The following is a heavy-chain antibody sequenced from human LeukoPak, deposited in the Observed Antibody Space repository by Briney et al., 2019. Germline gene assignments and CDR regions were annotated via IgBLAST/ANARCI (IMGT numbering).Heavy chain of an antibody. Sequence: ASVKVSCKASGYIFTGYYMHWVRQAPGQGLEWMGIINPSGGSTSYAQKFQGRVTMTRDMSTSTVYMELSSLRSEDTAVYYCARAGVVVVAATDYYYMDVWGKGTTVTVSS. CDR2: INPSGGST. D-gene: IGHD2-15*01. CDR1: GYIFTGYY. V-gene: IGHV1-46*01. CDR3: ARAGVVVVAATDYYYMDV. J-gene: IGHJ6*03.